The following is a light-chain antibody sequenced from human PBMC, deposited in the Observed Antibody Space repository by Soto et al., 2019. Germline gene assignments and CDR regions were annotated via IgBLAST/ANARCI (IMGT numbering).Light chain of an antibody. J-gene: IGKJ1*01. CDR1: QSVSSD. CDR3: QQYSNWPQT. CDR2: AAS. Sequence: EITMTQSPVILFVSPGERATLSCRASQSVSSDLAWYQQKPGQAPRLLIYAASSRATGVPGRFGGSGSGTEFTLTISSLQSGDFAVYFCQQYSNWPQTFGQGTTVEI. V-gene: IGKV3-15*01.